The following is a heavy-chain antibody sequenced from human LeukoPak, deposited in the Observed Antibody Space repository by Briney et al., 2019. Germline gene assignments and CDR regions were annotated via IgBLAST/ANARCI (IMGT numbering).Heavy chain of an antibody. J-gene: IGHJ4*02. D-gene: IGHD3-10*01. CDR1: GGSISSYY. CDR3: ARRGDSRGTVDY. CDR2: IYYSGST. V-gene: IGHV4-59*08. Sequence: PSETLSLTCTVSGGSISSYYWSWIRQPPGRGLEWIGYIYYSGSTNYNPSLKSRVTISVDTSKNQFSLKLSSMTAADTAVYYCARRGDSRGTVDYWGQGTLVTVSS.